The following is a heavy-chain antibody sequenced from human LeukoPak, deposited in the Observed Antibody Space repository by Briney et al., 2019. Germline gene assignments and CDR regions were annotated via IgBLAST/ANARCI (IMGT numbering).Heavy chain of an antibody. J-gene: IGHJ4*02. CDR2: ISYDGSNK. Sequence: PGGSLRLSCAASGFTFSSYGMHWVRQTPGKGLEWVAVISYDGSNKYYADSVKGRFTISRDNSKNTLYLQMNSLRAEDTAVYYCARVKRGPYYYDSSGPKGRGYWGQGTLVTVSS. D-gene: IGHD3-22*01. V-gene: IGHV3-30*03. CDR1: GFTFSSYG. CDR3: ARVKRGPYYYDSSGPKGRGY.